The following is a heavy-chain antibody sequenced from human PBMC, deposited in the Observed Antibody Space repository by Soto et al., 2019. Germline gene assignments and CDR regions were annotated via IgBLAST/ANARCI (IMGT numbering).Heavy chain of an antibody. CDR2: IWYDGSNK. CDR3: AREIPPKWELHGYYSYVKSV. D-gene: IGHD1-26*01. V-gene: IGHV3-33*01. Sequence: PGGSLRLSCAASGFTFSSYGMHWVRQAPGKGLEWVAVIWYDGSNKYYADSVKGRFTISRDNSKNTLYLQMNSLRAEDTAVYYCAREIPPKWELHGYYSYVKSVGGQGTTVPVSS. CDR1: GFTFSSYG. J-gene: IGHJ6*02.